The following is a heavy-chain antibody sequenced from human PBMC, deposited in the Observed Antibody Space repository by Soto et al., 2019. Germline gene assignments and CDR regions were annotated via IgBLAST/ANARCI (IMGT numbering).Heavy chain of an antibody. Sequence: PGESLKISCKGSGYSFPNFWIGWVRQVPGKGLEWMGVIYPGDSDTRYSPSFQGQVTISADKSISTAYLQWNSLEASDSAIYYCARETGAPYYYGMDVWGQGTTVTVSS. D-gene: IGHD3-10*01. CDR3: ARETGAPYYYGMDV. V-gene: IGHV5-51*01. J-gene: IGHJ6*02. CDR1: GYSFPNFW. CDR2: IYPGDSDT.